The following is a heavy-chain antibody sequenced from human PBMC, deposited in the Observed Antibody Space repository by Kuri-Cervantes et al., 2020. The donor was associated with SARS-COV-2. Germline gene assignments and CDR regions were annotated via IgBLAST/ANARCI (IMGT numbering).Heavy chain of an antibody. V-gene: IGHV1-24*01. J-gene: IGHJ4*02. CDR3: ATAQKWELLTRFDY. CDR2: FDPENGET. CDR1: GYTLTKLP. D-gene: IGHD1-26*01. Sequence: ASVKVSCKVSGYTLTKLPIHWVRQTAGKGLEWMGLFDPENGETVSTQSFQGRVTLTADRSTDTAYMELSSLRSEDTAVYYCATAQKWELLTRFDYWGQGTLVTCSS.